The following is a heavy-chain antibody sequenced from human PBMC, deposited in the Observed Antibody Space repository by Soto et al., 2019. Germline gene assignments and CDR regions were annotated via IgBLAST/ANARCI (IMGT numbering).Heavy chain of an antibody. D-gene: IGHD2-15*01. V-gene: IGHV3-30-3*01. CDR3: ARELGYCSGGSCYMDGAFDF. Sequence: PGGSLRLSCAASGFTFSSYAMHWVRQAPGKGLEWVAVISYDGSNKYYADSVKGRFTISRDNSKNTLYLQMNSLRAEDTAVYYCARELGYCSGGSCYMDGAFDFWGQGTMVTVSS. CDR2: ISYDGSNK. J-gene: IGHJ3*01. CDR1: GFTFSSYA.